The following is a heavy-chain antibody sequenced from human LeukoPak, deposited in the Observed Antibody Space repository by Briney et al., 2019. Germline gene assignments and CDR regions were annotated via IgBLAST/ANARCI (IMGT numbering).Heavy chain of an antibody. V-gene: IGHV1-46*01. CDR3: ARRSSYDSSVEGAYFDY. CDR1: GYTFTSYG. J-gene: IGHJ4*02. D-gene: IGHD3-22*01. Sequence: ASVKVSCKASGYTFTSYGISWVRQAPGQGLEWMGIINPSGGSTSYAQKFQGRVTMTRDTSTSTVYMELSSLRSEDTAVYYCARRSSYDSSVEGAYFDYWGQGTLVTVSS. CDR2: INPSGGST.